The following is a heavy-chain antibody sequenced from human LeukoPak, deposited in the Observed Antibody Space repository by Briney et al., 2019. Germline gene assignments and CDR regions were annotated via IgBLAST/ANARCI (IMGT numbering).Heavy chain of an antibody. D-gene: IGHD1-1*01. CDR3: ARGPTTGFDY. J-gene: IGHJ4*02. CDR1: GYTFTAYY. V-gene: IGHV1-2*02. Sequence: ASVKVSCKASGYTFTAYYLHWVRQAPGQGLEWMGGINSNSGDTKYAQKFQGRVAMTRDTSISTAYMEVSRLTSDDTAVYYCARGPTTGFDYWGQGTLVTLSA. CDR2: INSNSGDT.